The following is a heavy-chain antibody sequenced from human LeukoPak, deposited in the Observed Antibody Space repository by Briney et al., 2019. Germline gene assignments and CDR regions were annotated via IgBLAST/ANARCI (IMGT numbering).Heavy chain of an antibody. Sequence: GGSLRLSCAASGFTFSNYWMSGVRQAPGKGLEWVANIKEDGSEKYYVDSVKGRFTTSRDNSKNTLYLQMNSLRAEDTAVYYCARDLSGSGINHYWGQGTLVTVSS. D-gene: IGHD3-10*01. CDR3: ARDLSGSGINHY. CDR2: IKEDGSEK. J-gene: IGHJ4*02. V-gene: IGHV3-7*05. CDR1: GFTFSNYW.